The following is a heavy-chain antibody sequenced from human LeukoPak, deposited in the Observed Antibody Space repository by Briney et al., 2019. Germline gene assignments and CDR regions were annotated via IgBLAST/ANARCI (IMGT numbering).Heavy chain of an antibody. Sequence: GASVKVSCNASGGTFSSFGLSWVRQAPGQGLEWMGGIIPIFGTANYAQKFQDRVTITADESTTTAYMELSSLRSEDTAIYYCARTYYDYLGGRYREDTLDNWGQGTLVTVSS. CDR1: GGTFSSFG. J-gene: IGHJ4*02. D-gene: IGHD3-16*02. CDR3: ARTYYDYLGGRYREDTLDN. V-gene: IGHV1-69*13. CDR2: IIPIFGTA.